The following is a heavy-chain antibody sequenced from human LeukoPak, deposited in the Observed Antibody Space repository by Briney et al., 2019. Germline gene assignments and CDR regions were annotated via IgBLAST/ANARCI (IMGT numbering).Heavy chain of an antibody. CDR2: ISSSSSYT. CDR3: AAGTAADF. J-gene: IGHJ4*02. CDR1: GIPFSDYY. Sequence: PGGSLRLSCVLSGIPFSDYYMNWIRQPPGKGLEWISYISSSSSYTDYAGSVKGRFTISRDNAKSALYLQLNSLRLEDTAVYYWAAGTAADFWGQGTLVTVSS. D-gene: IGHD6-13*01. V-gene: IGHV3-11*03.